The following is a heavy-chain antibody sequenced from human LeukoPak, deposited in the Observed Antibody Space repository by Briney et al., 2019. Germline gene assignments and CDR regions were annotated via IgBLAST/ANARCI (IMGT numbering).Heavy chain of an antibody. D-gene: IGHD6-13*01. CDR2: FDPEDGGT. V-gene: IGHV1-24*01. Sequence: ASVKVSCKVSGYTLTELSMHWVRQAPGKGLEWMGGFDPEDGGTIYAQKFQGRVTMTEDTSTDTAYMELSSLRSEDTAVYYCATDLLRSSCWYYFDYWGQGTLVTVSS. CDR1: GYTLTELS. CDR3: ATDLLRSSCWYYFDY. J-gene: IGHJ4*02.